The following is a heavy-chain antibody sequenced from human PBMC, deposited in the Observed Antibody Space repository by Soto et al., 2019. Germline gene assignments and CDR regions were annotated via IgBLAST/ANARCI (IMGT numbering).Heavy chain of an antibody. CDR3: ARDPNIVATRRDVYYYYGMDV. CDR1: GGSFSSYA. Sequence: ASVKVSCKACGGSFSSYAISWVRQAPGQGLEWMGGIIPIFGTANYAQKFQGRVTITADESTSTAYMELSSLRSEDTAVYYCARDPNIVATRRDVYYYYGMDVWGQGTTVTVSS. J-gene: IGHJ6*02. V-gene: IGHV1-69*13. D-gene: IGHD5-12*01. CDR2: IIPIFGTA.